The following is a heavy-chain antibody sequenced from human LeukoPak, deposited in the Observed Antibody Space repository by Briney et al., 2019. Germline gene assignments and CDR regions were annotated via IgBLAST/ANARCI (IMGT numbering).Heavy chain of an antibody. CDR1: GFSFSIYA. J-gene: IGHJ4*02. D-gene: IGHD6-6*01. CDR3: AREVFCRPFFDY. CDR2: ISYDGCYK. Sequence: GGCLTLSCVACGFSFSIYAMHWVRQPPATGREWVGVISYDGCYKYYTESVKGRFPMSIDNSNNTLYLQMNSLRAEDTAVYYCAREVFCRPFFDYWGQGTLVIVSS. V-gene: IGHV3-30-3*01.